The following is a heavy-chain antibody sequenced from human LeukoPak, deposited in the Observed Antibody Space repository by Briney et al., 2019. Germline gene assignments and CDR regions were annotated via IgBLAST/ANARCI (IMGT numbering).Heavy chain of an antibody. CDR1: GFTFSSYW. V-gene: IGHV3-7*01. D-gene: IGHD3-10*01. CDR2: IRQDGSTM. J-gene: IGHJ4*02. CDR3: VRDRGLGANDY. Sequence: GGSLRLSCAASGFTFSSYWMSWVRQAPGKGLEWVANIRQDGSTMSYVDSVRGRFTISRDNAKNSLYLQMSSLGADDTAVYYCVRDRGLGANDYWGQGTLVTVSS.